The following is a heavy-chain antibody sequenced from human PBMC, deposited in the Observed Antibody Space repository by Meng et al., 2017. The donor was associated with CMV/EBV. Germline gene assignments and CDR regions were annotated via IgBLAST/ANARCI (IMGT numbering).Heavy chain of an antibody. D-gene: IGHD6-19*01. CDR1: GGSISSSSYY. Sequence: RLELQESGLGLVTPSETLFITCTVSGGSISSSSYYWGWTRQPPGRGLEGIGSIYYSGSTYYTPSLKSRVTISVDTSKNQFSLKLSSVTAADTAVYYCARDSAVAGVVNYWGKGTLVTVSS. V-gene: IGHV4-39*06. CDR2: IYYSGST. J-gene: IGHJ4*02. CDR3: ARDSAVAGVVNY.